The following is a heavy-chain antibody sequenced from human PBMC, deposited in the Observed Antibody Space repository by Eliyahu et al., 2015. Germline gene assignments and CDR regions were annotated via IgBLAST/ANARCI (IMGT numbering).Heavy chain of an antibody. CDR1: GFTFSXYA. CDR3: AREYVEWDFVVVTAIPSAGAFDY. Sequence: QVQLVESGGGVVQPGRSLRLSCAASGFTFSXYAXXWVRXAPGKGLEWVAVISYDGSNKYYADSVKGRFTISRDNSKNTLYLQMNSLRAEDTAVYYCAREYVEWDFVVVTAIPSAGAFDYWGQGTLVTVSS. D-gene: IGHD2-21*02. V-gene: IGHV3-30*01. J-gene: IGHJ4*02. CDR2: ISYDGSNK.